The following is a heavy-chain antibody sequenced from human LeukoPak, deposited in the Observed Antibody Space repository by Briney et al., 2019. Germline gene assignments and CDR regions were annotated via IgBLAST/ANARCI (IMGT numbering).Heavy chain of an antibody. CDR1: GFTFSDYY. V-gene: IGHV3-11*06. CDR3: ARGYGSYSINY. Sequence: KTGGSLRLSCAASGFTFSDYYINWIRQAPGKGLEWVSYISGGSTYTKYADSVKGRFTISRDNAKNSLYLQTNSLRAEDTAVYYCARGYGSYSINYWGQGTLVTVSS. J-gene: IGHJ4*02. CDR2: ISGGSTYT. D-gene: IGHD1-26*01.